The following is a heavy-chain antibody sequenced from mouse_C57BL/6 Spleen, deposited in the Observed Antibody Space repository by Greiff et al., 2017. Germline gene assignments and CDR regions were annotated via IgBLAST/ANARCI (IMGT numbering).Heavy chain of an antibody. V-gene: IGHV1-20*01. D-gene: IGHD1-1*01. CDR3: ARGITTVVATYYYAMDY. CDR2: INPYNGDT. CDR1: GYSFTGYF. Sequence: VQLKESGPELVKPGDSVKISCKASGYSFTGYFMNWVMQSHGKSLEWIGRINPYNGDTFYNQKFKGKATLTVDKSSSTAHMELRSLTSEDSAVYYCARGITTVVATYYYAMDYWGQGTSVTVSS. J-gene: IGHJ4*01.